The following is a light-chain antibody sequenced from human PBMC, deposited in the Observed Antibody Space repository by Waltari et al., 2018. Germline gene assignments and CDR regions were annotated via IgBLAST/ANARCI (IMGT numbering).Light chain of an antibody. V-gene: IGKV3-20*01. CDR1: QSVSRSY. CDR2: GAS. Sequence: EIVLTQSPGTLSLSPGERATLSCRASQSVSRSYLAWYQQKPGQAPRLLIYGASSRATGIPDRFSGSGSGTDFTLKISRVEAEDVGFYYCMQGVNLPLTFGGGTKVEI. CDR3: MQGVNLPLT. J-gene: IGKJ4*01.